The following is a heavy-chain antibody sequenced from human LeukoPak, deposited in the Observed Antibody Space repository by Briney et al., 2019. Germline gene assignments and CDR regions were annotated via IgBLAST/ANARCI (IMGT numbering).Heavy chain of an antibody. CDR2: ISSSSRYI. J-gene: IGHJ4*02. CDR1: GFSFSSYS. Sequence: GGSLRLSCAASGFSFSSYSMNWVRQAPGKGLEWVSSISSSSRYIYYADSVKGRFTISRDNAKNSLYLQMNSLTAEDTAFYYCARDGEYSSTCFDYWGQGTLVTVSS. V-gene: IGHV3-21*01. D-gene: IGHD6-6*01. CDR3: ARDGEYSSTCFDY.